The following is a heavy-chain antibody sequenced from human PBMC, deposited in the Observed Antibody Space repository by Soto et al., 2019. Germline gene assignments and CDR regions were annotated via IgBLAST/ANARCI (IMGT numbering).Heavy chain of an antibody. J-gene: IGHJ6*02. Sequence: ASVKVSCKASGGTFSSYAISWVRQAPGQGLEWMGGIIPIFGTANYAQKFQGRVTITADESTSTAYMELSSLRSEDTAVYYCARFRVADYYYYGMDVWGQGTTVTVSS. CDR2: IIPIFGTA. D-gene: IGHD2-15*01. CDR3: ARFRVADYYYYGMDV. CDR1: GGTFSSYA. V-gene: IGHV1-69*13.